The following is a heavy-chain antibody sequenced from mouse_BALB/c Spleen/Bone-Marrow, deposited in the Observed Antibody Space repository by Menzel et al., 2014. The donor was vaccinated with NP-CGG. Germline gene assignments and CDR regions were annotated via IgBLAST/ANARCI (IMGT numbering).Heavy chain of an antibody. Sequence: DVQLVESGGGLVQPGGSLKLSCATSGFTSRDYYMYWVRQTPEKRLEWVAYISNGGGSTYYPDTVKGRFTISRDNAKNTLYLQMSRLKSEDTAMYYCARQGTLDYWGQGTSVTVSS. V-gene: IGHV5-12*02. CDR1: GFTSRDYY. CDR3: ARQGTLDY. J-gene: IGHJ4*01. CDR2: ISNGGGST.